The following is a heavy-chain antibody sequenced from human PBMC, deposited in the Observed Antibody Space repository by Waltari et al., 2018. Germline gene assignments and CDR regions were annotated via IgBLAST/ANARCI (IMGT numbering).Heavy chain of an antibody. V-gene: IGHV3-23*01. CDR1: GFTLSSYD. CDR3: AKEGSSWPYYYYGMDV. Sequence: EVQLLASGGGVVQPGGSLRPSCAASGFTLSSYDTSWVRPAPGKGLEWVSAIRGSGGRTYDADSMKGRFTISRDNSKNTLYLQMNSLRAEDTAVYYCAKEGSSWPYYYYGMDVWGQGTTVTVSS. D-gene: IGHD6-13*01. CDR2: IRGSGGRT. J-gene: IGHJ6*02.